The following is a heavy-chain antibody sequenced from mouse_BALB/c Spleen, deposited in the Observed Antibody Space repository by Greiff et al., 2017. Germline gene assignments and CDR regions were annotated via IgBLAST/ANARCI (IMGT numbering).Heavy chain of an antibody. J-gene: IGHJ4*01. CDR3: ARSIYYGKGAMDY. CDR1: GYAFTNYL. Sequence: VQLQQSGAELVRPGTSVKVSCKASGYAFTNYLIEWVKQRPGQGLEWIGVINPGSGGTNYNEKFKGKATLTADKSSSTAYMQLSSLTSDDSAVYFCARSIYYGKGAMDYWGQGTSVTVSS. V-gene: IGHV1-54*01. D-gene: IGHD2-1*01. CDR2: INPGSGGT.